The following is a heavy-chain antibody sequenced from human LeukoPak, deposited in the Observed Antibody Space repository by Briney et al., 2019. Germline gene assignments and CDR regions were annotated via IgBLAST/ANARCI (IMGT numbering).Heavy chain of an antibody. V-gene: IGHV3-30-3*01. D-gene: IGHD2-21*02. CDR2: ISYDGSNK. Sequence: GGSLRLSCAASGFTFSSYAMHWVRQAPGKGLEWVAVISYDGSNKYYADSVKGRFTISRDNSKNTLYLQMNSLRAEDTAVYYCARDLCGGDCYQTLFYYYYGMDVWGQGTTVTVSS. CDR1: GFTFSSYA. J-gene: IGHJ6*02. CDR3: ARDLCGGDCYQTLFYYYYGMDV.